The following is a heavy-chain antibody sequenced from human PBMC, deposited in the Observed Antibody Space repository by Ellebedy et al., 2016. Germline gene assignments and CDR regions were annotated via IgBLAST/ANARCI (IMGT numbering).Heavy chain of an antibody. Sequence: GGSLRLSXAASGFSVTDNYMTWVRQAPGKGLEWVSVMWSGGLSYYADAVKGRFTISRDGSRNTLYLQMNSLRLEDTATYYCATRHFAGDVLWGRGTVVTVSS. J-gene: IGHJ3*01. CDR2: MWSGGLS. CDR3: ATRHFAGDVL. V-gene: IGHV3-53*01. CDR1: GFSVTDNY. D-gene: IGHD2-8*02.